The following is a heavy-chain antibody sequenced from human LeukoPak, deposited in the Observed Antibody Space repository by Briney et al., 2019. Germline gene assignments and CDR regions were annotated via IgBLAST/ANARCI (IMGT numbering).Heavy chain of an antibody. V-gene: IGHV1-2*02. D-gene: IGHD3-10*01. Sequence: ASVKVSCKASGYTFTGYYMHRVRQAPGQGLEWMGWINPNSGGTNYAQKFQGRVTMTRDTSISTAYMELSRLRSDDTAVYYCARTGITMVRGVKYWFDPWGQGTLVTVPS. CDR1: GYTFTGYY. J-gene: IGHJ5*02. CDR3: ARTGITMVRGVKYWFDP. CDR2: INPNSGGT.